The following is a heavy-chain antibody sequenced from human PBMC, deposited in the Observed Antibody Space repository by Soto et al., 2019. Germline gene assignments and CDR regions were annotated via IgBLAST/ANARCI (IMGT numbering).Heavy chain of an antibody. D-gene: IGHD2-15*01. V-gene: IGHV3-74*01. CDR1: GFTFSHYW. CDR3: ARGDCVGGTCYSLAGSFYYYMDV. Sequence: EVQLVESGGGLVQPGGSLRLSCAASGFTFSHYWMYWVRQAPGKGLVWVSRINSDGSVSSYADSVKGRLTISRDNVKNTLYLQMNSLRAEDTAVYYCARGDCVGGTCYSLAGSFYYYMDVWGTGTTVIVFS. CDR2: INSDGSVS. J-gene: IGHJ6*03.